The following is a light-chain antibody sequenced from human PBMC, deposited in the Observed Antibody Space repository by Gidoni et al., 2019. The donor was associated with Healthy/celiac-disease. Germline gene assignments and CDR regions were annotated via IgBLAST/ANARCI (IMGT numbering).Light chain of an antibody. CDR3: QAWDSRTVV. Sequence: SYELTQPPSVPVSPGQTASITCSGDKLGDKYACWYQQKPGQSPVLVIYQDSKRPSGIPERFSGSNSGNTATLTISGTQAMDEADYYCQAWDSRTVVFGGGTKLTVL. J-gene: IGLJ2*01. CDR2: QDS. V-gene: IGLV3-1*01. CDR1: KLGDKY.